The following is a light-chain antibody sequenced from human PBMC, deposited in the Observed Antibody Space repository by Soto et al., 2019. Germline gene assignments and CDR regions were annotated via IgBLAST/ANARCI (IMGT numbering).Light chain of an antibody. J-gene: IGKJ5*01. Sequence: EVVLTQSPGTLSLSPGERATLSCRASQSIARTYLAWYQQKPGQAPRLLIYDISTRATGIPDRFSGSGSGTDFTLTISRLETEDFAVYYCQQYGYSPITFGQGTRLEIK. CDR2: DIS. CDR1: QSIARTY. V-gene: IGKV3-20*01. CDR3: QQYGYSPIT.